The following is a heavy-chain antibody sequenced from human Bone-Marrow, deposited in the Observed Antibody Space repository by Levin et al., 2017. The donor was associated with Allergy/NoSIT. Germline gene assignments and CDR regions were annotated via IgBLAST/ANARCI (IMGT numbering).Heavy chain of an antibody. V-gene: IGHV3-23*01. CDR1: GFTFTNYG. CDR2: ILTTPDTT. CDR3: TREPGGSFDH. J-gene: IGHJ5*02. D-gene: IGHD3-16*01. Sequence: GGSLRLSCAASGFTFTNYGMAWVRQAPGKGLEWVSTILTTPDTTQYVDSVRGRFTISRDNSKRPLYLQMNSLRDEDTALYYCTREPGGSFDHWGQGTLVTVSS.